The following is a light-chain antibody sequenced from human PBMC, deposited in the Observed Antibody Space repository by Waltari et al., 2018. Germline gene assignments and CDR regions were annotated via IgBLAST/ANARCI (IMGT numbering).Light chain of an antibody. V-gene: IGKV1-39*01. CDR2: AAT. CDR3: HQSYIAPQT. J-gene: IGKJ1*01. CDR1: EFISSY. Sequence: DIQMTQSPFSLSASVGDRVTITCRSSEFISSYLHWYQQKPGQAPNLLIYAATSLQSGVQSRFSGSGAGTHFTLTISSLQPEDFATYYCHQSYIAPQTFGQGTKVEIK.